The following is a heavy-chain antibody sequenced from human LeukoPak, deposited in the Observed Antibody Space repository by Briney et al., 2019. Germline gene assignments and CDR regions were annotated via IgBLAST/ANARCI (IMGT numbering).Heavy chain of an antibody. CDR2: IYTSGST. CDR3: AREQWLVRFYYYYGMDV. D-gene: IGHD6-19*01. Sequence: SETLSLTCTVSGGSISSYYWSWIRQPAGKGLEWIGRIYTSGSTNYNPSPKSRVTMSVDASKNHFSLKLSSVTAADTAVYYCAREQWLVRFYYYYGMDVWGQGTTVTVSS. J-gene: IGHJ6*02. CDR1: GGSISSYY. V-gene: IGHV4-4*07.